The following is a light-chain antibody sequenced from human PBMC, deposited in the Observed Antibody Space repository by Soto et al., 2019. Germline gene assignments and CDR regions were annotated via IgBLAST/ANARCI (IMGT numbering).Light chain of an antibody. CDR2: AAS. CDR1: PGIANY. CDR3: QKYNSAPT. Sequence: DSQMTQSPASLSASVGERVTITCRASPGIANYLAWYQQKPGKVPKLLIYAASTLQSGVPSRLSGSGSGTDFTLTISSLQPEDVAAYYCQKYNSAPTFGQGTRLEIK. J-gene: IGKJ5*01. V-gene: IGKV1-27*01.